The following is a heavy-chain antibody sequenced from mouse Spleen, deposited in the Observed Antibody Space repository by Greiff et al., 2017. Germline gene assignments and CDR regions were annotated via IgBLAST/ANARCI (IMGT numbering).Heavy chain of an antibody. J-gene: IGHJ2*01. V-gene: IGHV1-74*01. CDR1: GYTFTSYW. CDR3: TRRDYGNYFDY. D-gene: IGHD2-1*01. Sequence: QVQLKQLGAELVKPGASVKVSCKASGYTFTSYWMHWVKQRPGQGLEWIGRIHPSDSDTSYNQKFKGKAKLTAVTSASTAYMELSSLTNEDSAVYYCTRRDYGNYFDYWGQGTTLTVSS. CDR2: IHPSDSDT.